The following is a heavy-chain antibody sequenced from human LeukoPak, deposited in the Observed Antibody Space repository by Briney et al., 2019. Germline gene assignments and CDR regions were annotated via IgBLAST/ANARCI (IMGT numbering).Heavy chain of an antibody. V-gene: IGHV1-8*01. CDR3: TREKDCADGICYED. Sequence: ASVTVSCKASGHTSTSHDINWVRQATGLGLEWLGWMSPKSGNTGYAQKFQGRVTMTRDTSISTAYMELSSLRFDDTAVYFCTREKDCADGICYEDWGQGTLVTVSS. D-gene: IGHD2-8*01. CDR1: GHTSTSHD. CDR2: MSPKSGNT. J-gene: IGHJ4*02.